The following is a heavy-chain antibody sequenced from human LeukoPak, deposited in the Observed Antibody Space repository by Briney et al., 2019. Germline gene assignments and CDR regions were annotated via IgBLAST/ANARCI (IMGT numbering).Heavy chain of an antibody. J-gene: IGHJ4*02. Sequence: GGSLRLSCTASGFTFGDYAMSWVRQAPGKGLEWVGFIRNKAYGGSTEYAASVKGRFTISRDDSKSIAYLQMNSLKTEDTAVYYCTRDVRRGYSYGIDYWGQGTLATVSS. CDR3: TRDVRRGYSYGIDY. CDR2: IRNKAYGGST. V-gene: IGHV3-49*04. D-gene: IGHD5-18*01. CDR1: GFTFGDYA.